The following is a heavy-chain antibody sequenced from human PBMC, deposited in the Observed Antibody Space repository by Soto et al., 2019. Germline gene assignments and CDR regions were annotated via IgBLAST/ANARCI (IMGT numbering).Heavy chain of an antibody. V-gene: IGHV3-23*01. CDR2: ICPQSDCS. CDR3: AKGVTGSRYSAVDS. J-gene: IGHJ4*02. CDR1: GFRFGDYS. Sequence: VQLLESGGGLVQPGGSLRLSCVASGFRFGDYSMTWVRQTPGEGLAWVSVICPQSDCSGYTESVQGRFTISRDNSKNTLFLQMNNLRAEDTALYYCAKGVTGSRYSAVDSWGQGILVTVSP. D-gene: IGHD2-15*01.